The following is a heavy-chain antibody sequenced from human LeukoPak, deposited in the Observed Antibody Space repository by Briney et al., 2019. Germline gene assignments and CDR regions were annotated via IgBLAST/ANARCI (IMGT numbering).Heavy chain of an antibody. D-gene: IGHD3-22*01. Sequence: SETLSLTCAVYGGSFSGYYWSWIRQPPGKGLEWIGEINHSGSTNYNPSLKSRVTISVDTSKNQFSLKLSSVTAADTAVYYCAREAQYYYDSSGYYGIWGQGTMVTVSS. V-gene: IGHV4-34*01. CDR2: INHSGST. CDR3: AREAQYYYDSSGYYGI. J-gene: IGHJ3*02. CDR1: GGSFSGYY.